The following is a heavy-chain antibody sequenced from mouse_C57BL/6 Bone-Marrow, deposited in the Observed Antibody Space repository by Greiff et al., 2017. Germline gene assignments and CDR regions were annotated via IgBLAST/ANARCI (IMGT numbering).Heavy chain of an antibody. CDR1: GYTFTSYD. Sequence: QVQLKESGPELVKPGASVKLSCKASGYTFTSYDINWVKQRPGQGLEWIGWIYPRDGSTKYNEKFKGKATLTVDTSSSTAYMELHSLTSEDSAVYFCARKGDYGYDDWYFDVWGTGTTVTVSS. V-gene: IGHV1-85*01. CDR2: IYPRDGST. CDR3: ARKGDYGYDDWYFDV. J-gene: IGHJ1*03. D-gene: IGHD2-2*01.